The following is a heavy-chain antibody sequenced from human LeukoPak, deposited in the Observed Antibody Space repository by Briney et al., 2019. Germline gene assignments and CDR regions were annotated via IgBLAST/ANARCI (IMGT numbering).Heavy chain of an antibody. Sequence: GASVKVSCKASGDTFSSYAITWVRQAPGQGLEWMGGIIPIFDTSNYAQKFQGRVTFTSDDSTSTAYMELSSLRSEDTAVYYCARRAVAGSEGLYYYYYYMDVWSKGTTVTVSS. J-gene: IGHJ6*03. CDR3: ARRAVAGSEGLYYYYYYMDV. CDR2: IIPIFDTS. CDR1: GDTFSSYA. V-gene: IGHV1-69*13. D-gene: IGHD6-19*01.